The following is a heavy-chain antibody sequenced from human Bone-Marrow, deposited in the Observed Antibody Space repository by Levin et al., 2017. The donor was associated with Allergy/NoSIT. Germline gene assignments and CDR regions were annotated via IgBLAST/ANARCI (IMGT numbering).Heavy chain of an antibody. V-gene: IGHV4-59*08. J-gene: IGHJ6*02. CDR2: IYYYGNT. Sequence: SETLSLTCTVSGGSISGYYWSWLRQPPGKGLEWIGYIYYYGNTDYTPSLKSRVTISLGTSKNQFSLKLTSLTAADTAVYYCARLGAGSPYYYYGLDVWGLGTTVTVSS. CDR3: ARLGAGSPYYYYGLDV. CDR1: GGSISGYY.